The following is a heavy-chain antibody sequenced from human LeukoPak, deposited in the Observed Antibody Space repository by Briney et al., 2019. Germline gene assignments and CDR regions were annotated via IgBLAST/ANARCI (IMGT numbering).Heavy chain of an antibody. CDR1: GDSISSGDYY. CDR3: ARGPYSYDSSGAFDI. V-gene: IGHV4-61*02. J-gene: IGHJ3*02. D-gene: IGHD3-22*01. CDR2: ISSNGST. Sequence: SETLSLTCTVSGDSISSGDYYWSWIRQPAGKGLEWIGRISSNGSTNYNPSLKSRVTISVDTSKNQFSLKLSSVTAADTAVYFCARGPYSYDSSGAFDIWGQGTMVTVSS.